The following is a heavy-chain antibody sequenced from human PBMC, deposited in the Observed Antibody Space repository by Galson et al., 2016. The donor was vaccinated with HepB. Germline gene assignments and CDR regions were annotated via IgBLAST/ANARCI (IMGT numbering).Heavy chain of an antibody. CDR1: GLSFSTYG. V-gene: IGHV3-33*01. J-gene: IGHJ6*03. CDR2: IWHDGSIK. Sequence: SLRLSCAASGLSFSTYGMHWVRQAPGKGLEWVAVIWHDGSIKYYGESVKGRCTISRDNSKNTLFLQMTALRVEDTAVYYCARAYSRSGPMYSYYYMDVWGKGTTVTVSS. CDR3: ARAYSRSGPMYSYYYMDV. D-gene: IGHD6-13*01.